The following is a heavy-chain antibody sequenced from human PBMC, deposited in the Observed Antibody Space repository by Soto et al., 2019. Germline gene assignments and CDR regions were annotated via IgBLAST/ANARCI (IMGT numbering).Heavy chain of an antibody. CDR3: AREAIAAAGAGYFDY. J-gene: IGHJ4*02. CDR1: GFDFSSYG. D-gene: IGHD6-13*01. Sequence: GGSLRLSCAASGFDFSSYGMHWVRQAPGKGLEWVAVIWYDGSNKYYADSVKGRFTISRDNSKNTLYLQMNSLRAEDTAVYYCAREAIAAAGAGYFDYWGQGTLVTVSS. V-gene: IGHV3-33*01. CDR2: IWYDGSNK.